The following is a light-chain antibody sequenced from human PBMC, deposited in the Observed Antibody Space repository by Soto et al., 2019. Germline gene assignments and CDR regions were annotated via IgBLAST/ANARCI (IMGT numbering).Light chain of an antibody. CDR1: QGVSTT. CDR3: QQYNSWPPWT. J-gene: IGKJ1*01. V-gene: IGKV3-15*01. Sequence: EVVMTQSPATLSVSPGERATLSCRASQGVSTTLAWYQQRPGQSPRLLIYGASTRATGIPARFSGSGSGTEFTLTISSLQSEDFAVYYCQQYNSWPPWTFGQGTKVDIK. CDR2: GAS.